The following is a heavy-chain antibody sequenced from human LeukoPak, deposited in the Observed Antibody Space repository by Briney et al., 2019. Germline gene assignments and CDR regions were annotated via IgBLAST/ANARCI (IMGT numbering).Heavy chain of an antibody. CDR3: ARAVLRFSYYSDY. Sequence: SETLSLTCAVSGGSISSGGYSWSWIRQPPGKGLEWIGYIYHSGSTYYNPSLKSRVTISVDRSKNQFSLKLSSVTAADTAVYYCARAVLRFSYYSDYWGQGTLVTVSS. V-gene: IGHV4-30-2*01. J-gene: IGHJ4*02. CDR1: GGSISSGGYS. D-gene: IGHD3-3*01. CDR2: IYHSGST.